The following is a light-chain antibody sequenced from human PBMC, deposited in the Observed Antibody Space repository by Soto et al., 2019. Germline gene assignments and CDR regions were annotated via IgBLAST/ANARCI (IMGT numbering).Light chain of an antibody. J-gene: IGKJ2*01. Sequence: EIVMTQSPAILSVSLGERATLSCRASQSVSNNVAWYQQKPGQAPRLLFYRASNRATGVPARFSGSGSGTEFTLTISSLQSEDFAVYYCQQYNNWPPTTFGQGTKLEIK. CDR1: QSVSNN. V-gene: IGKV3-15*01. CDR2: RAS. CDR3: QQYNNWPPTT.